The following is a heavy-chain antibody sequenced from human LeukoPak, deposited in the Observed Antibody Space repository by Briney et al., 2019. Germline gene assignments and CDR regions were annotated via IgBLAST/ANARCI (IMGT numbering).Heavy chain of an antibody. CDR3: ARDLSPFSMVRGVIIPYYYYYMDV. CDR2: IYDSGST. V-gene: IGHV4-59*12. D-gene: IGHD3-10*01. CDR1: GGSISSYY. Sequence: SETLSLTCTVSGGSISSYYWSWIRQPPGKGLEWIGYIYDSGSTNYNPSLKSRVTISVDTSKNQFSLKLSSVTAADTAVYYCARDLSPFSMVRGVIIPYYYYYMDVWGKGTTVTISS. J-gene: IGHJ6*03.